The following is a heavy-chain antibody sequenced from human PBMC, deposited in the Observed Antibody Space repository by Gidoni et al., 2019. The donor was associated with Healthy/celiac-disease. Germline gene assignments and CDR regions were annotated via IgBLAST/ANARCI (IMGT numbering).Heavy chain of an antibody. CDR2: INHSGST. CDR1: GGSFSGYY. J-gene: IGHJ6*02. CDR3: ARGVSFRSTSSYYYYYYGMDV. Sequence: QVQLQQWGAGLLKPSETLSLTCAVYGGSFSGYYWTWIRQPPGKGLEWIGEINHSGSTNYNPSLKSRVTISVDTSKNQFSLKLSSVTAADTAVYYCARGVSFRSTSSYYYYYYGMDVWGQGTTVTVSS. V-gene: IGHV4-34*01. D-gene: IGHD2-2*01.